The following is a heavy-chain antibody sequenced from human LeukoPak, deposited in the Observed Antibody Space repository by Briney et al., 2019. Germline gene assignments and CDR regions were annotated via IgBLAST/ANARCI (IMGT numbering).Heavy chain of an antibody. J-gene: IGHJ4*02. V-gene: IGHV3-74*01. Sequence: GGSLRLSCAASGFTFGKYWMLWVRQAPGKALESVSRINTVGTVTTYADSVKGRFTVSRDNADNTMFLQMNSVRDEDTAVYYCATKQWLAPPPDSWGQGTPVTVSS. D-gene: IGHD6-19*01. CDR2: INTVGTVT. CDR3: ATKQWLAPPPDS. CDR1: GFTFGKYW.